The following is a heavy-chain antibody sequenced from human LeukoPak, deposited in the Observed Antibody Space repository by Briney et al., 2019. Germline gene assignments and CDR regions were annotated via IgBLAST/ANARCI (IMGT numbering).Heavy chain of an antibody. D-gene: IGHD3-10*01. CDR3: ARDLITMVRGVIDF. Sequence: GGSLRLSCAASGFTFSSYEMNWVRQAPGKGLEWVSYISSSGSTIYYADSVKGRFTISRDNAKNSLYLQMNSLRAEDTAVYYCARDLITMVRGVIDFWGQGTLVTVSS. CDR1: GFTFSSYE. CDR2: ISSSGSTI. V-gene: IGHV3-48*03. J-gene: IGHJ4*02.